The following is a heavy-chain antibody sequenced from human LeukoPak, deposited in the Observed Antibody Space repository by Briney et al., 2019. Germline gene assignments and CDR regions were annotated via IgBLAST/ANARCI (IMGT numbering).Heavy chain of an antibody. D-gene: IGHD2-15*01. J-gene: IGHJ5*02. CDR1: GGSISTYY. CDR3: ARGAGWGFDP. V-gene: IGHV4-59*01. CDR2: IYYSGST. Sequence: ASETLSLTCTVSGGSISTYYWSWIRQPPGKGLEWVGYIYYSGSTNYNPSLKSRFTTSVHTSKNQFSLKLSSVTAADTAVYYCARGAGWGFDPWGQGTLVTVSS.